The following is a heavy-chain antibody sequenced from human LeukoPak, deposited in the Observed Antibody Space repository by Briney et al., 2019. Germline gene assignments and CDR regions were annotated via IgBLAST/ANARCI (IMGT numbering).Heavy chain of an antibody. J-gene: IGHJ5*02. Sequence: GASVKVSCKASGYTFTSYGISWVRQAPGQGLEWMGWISGYNGNTNYAQKLQGRVTMTTDTSTSTAYMELRSLRSDDTAVYYCARDRIVVVVAASHNRFDPWGQGTLATVSS. CDR2: ISGYNGNT. CDR1: GYTFTSYG. D-gene: IGHD2-15*01. V-gene: IGHV1-18*01. CDR3: ARDRIVVVVAASHNRFDP.